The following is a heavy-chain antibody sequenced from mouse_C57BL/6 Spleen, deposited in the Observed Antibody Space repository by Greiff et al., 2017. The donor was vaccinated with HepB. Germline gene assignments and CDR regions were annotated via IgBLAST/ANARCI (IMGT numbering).Heavy chain of an antibody. J-gene: IGHJ2*01. CDR3: ASVFYDYDMNYFVY. V-gene: IGHV1-55*01. Sequence: QVQLQQPGAELVKPGASVKMSCKASGYTFTSYWITWVKQRPGQGLEWIGDIYPGSGSTNYNEKFKSKATLTVDTSSSTAYMQLSSPTSEDSAVYYCASVFYDYDMNYFVYWGQGTTLTVSS. CDR1: GYTFTSYW. CDR2: IYPGSGST. D-gene: IGHD2-4*01.